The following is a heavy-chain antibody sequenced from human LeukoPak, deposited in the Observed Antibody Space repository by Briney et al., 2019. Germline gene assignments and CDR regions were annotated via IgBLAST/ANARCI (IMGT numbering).Heavy chain of an antibody. V-gene: IGHV4-38-2*01. CDR1: GYPIRSGFY. Sequence: PSETLSLTCVVSGYPIRSGFYWGWIRQPPGKGLEWIGSIYHSGSTYYNPSLKSRVTISVDTSKNQFSLKLSSVTAADTAVYYCARRSLGTIDYWGQGTLVTVSS. J-gene: IGHJ4*02. D-gene: IGHD3/OR15-3a*01. CDR3: ARRSLGTIDY. CDR2: IYHSGST.